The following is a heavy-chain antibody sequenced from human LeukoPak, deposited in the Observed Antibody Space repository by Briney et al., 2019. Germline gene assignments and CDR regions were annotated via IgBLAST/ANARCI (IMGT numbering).Heavy chain of an antibody. Sequence: ASVKVSCEASGYIFTNYPMNWVRQAPGQGLEWMGLINTNTGNPTYAQGLTERFVFSWDTSVSTAYLQITSLKAEDTAVYFCARDSYCSGGTCYSRVGYWGQGTEVTVSS. CDR2: INTNTGNP. J-gene: IGHJ4*02. CDR1: GYIFTNYP. V-gene: IGHV7-4-1*02. D-gene: IGHD2-15*01. CDR3: ARDSYCSGGTCYSRVGY.